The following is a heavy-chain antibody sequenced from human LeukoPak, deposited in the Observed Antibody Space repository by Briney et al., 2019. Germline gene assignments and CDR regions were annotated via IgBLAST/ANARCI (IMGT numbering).Heavy chain of an antibody. CDR3: ARDCIGCHGFDY. CDR2: VSAYADDT. Sequence: GALVKVSCKASGYTFITYGISWVRQAPGQGLEWMGWVSAYADDTNYVQKYQGRVSMTTDTSTSTAYMELRSLRSDDTAVYYCARDCIGCHGFDYWGQGTLVTVSS. CDR1: GYTFITYG. D-gene: IGHD2-15*01. J-gene: IGHJ4*02. V-gene: IGHV1-18*01.